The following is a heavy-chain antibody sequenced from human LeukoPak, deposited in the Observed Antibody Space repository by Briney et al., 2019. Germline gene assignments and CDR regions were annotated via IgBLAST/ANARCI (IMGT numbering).Heavy chain of an antibody. CDR2: INPCGCST. V-gene: IGHV1-46*01. D-gene: IGHD2-2*01. Sequence: ASVKVSCKASGYTFTSYYMHWVRQAPGQGLEWMGIINPCGCSTSYAQKLQGRVTMTRDTSTSTVYMELSSLRSEDTAVYYCARDFGSSGYCSSTSCFPCYYMDVWGKGTTVTVSS. CDR1: GYTFTSYY. J-gene: IGHJ6*03. CDR3: ARDFGSSGYCSSTSCFPCYYMDV.